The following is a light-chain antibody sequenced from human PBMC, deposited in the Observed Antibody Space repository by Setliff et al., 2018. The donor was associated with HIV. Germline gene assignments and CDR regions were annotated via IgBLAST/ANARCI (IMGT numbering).Light chain of an antibody. CDR1: QSVMSDF. CDR2: GAS. Sequence: EIVLTQSPGSLYLSPGERATLSCRASQSVMSDFLAWYQQRPGQAPRLLIYGASGRAPGIPDRFSGGGSGTDFTLTITRLESEDFGVYYCQQYGESPITFGQGTRL. J-gene: IGKJ5*01. V-gene: IGKV3-20*01. CDR3: QQYGESPIT.